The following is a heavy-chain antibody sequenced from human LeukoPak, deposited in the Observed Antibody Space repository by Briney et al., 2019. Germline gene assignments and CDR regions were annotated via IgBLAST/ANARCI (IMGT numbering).Heavy chain of an antibody. CDR3: AKLRFLNWFDP. J-gene: IGHJ5*02. Sequence: GGSLRLSCAASGFTISSYAMSWVRQAPGKGLEWVSAISGSGGSTYYADSVKGRFTTSRDNSKNTLYLQMNSLRAEDTAVYYCAKLRFLNWFDPWGQGTLVTVSS. CDR1: GFTISSYA. D-gene: IGHD3-3*01. CDR2: ISGSGGST. V-gene: IGHV3-23*01.